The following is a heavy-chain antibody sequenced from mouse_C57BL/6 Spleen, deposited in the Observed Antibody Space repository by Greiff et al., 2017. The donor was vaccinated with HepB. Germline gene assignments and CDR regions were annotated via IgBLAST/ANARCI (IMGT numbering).Heavy chain of an antibody. V-gene: IGHV1-82*01. CDR1: GYAFSSSW. CDR2: IYPGDGDT. J-gene: IGHJ4*01. Sequence: QVQLQQSGPELVKPGASVKISCKASGYAFSSSWMNWVKQRPGKGLEWIGRIYPGDGDTNYNGKFKGTATLTADKSSSTAYMQLSSLTSEDSAVYFCAGEGGLRAMDYWGQGTSVTVSS. CDR3: AGEGGLRAMDY. D-gene: IGHD2-4*01.